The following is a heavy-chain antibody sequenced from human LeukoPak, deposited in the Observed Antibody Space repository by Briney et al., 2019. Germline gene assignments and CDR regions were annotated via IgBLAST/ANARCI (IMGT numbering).Heavy chain of an antibody. CDR2: IYESGQTA. J-gene: IGHJ4*02. CDR3: AKDYRIGYSDHFDY. CDR1: GFTFSSHA. Sequence: GGSLRLSCVGSGFTFSSHAMSWVRQAPEKGLEWVSGIYESGQTAHYADSVKGRFSISRDNSKNTLYLQMDSLRGEDTAIYYCAKDYRIGYSDHFDYWGQGALVTVSS. D-gene: IGHD2-21*01. V-gene: IGHV3-23*01.